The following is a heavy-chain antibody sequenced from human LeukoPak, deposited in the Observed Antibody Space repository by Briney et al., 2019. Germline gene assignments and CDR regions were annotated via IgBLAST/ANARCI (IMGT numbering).Heavy chain of an antibody. CDR1: GGSISSGGYY. J-gene: IGHJ4*02. V-gene: IGHV4-31*03. CDR2: IYYSGST. Sequence: SETLSLTCTVSGGSISSGGYYWSWIRQHPGKGLEWIGYIYYSGSTYYNPSLKSRVTISVDTSKNQFSLKLSSVTAADTAVYYCARARRYSYGYPLRYFDYWGQGTLVTVSS. CDR3: ARARRYSYGYPLRYFDY. D-gene: IGHD5-18*01.